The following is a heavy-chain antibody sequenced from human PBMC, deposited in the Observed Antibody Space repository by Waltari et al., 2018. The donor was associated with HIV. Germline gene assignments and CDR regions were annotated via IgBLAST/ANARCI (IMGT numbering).Heavy chain of an antibody. Sequence: EVQLVESGGGLVQPGGSLRLSCAASGFTFSSYWMSWVRQAPGKGLEWVANIKQDGSEKYYVDSVKGRFTISRDNAKNSLYLQMNSLRAEDTAVYYCARPDGYNYWYFDLWGRGTLVTVSS. D-gene: IGHD5-12*01. CDR2: IKQDGSEK. J-gene: IGHJ2*01. CDR3: ARPDGYNYWYFDL. V-gene: IGHV3-7*01. CDR1: GFTFSSYW.